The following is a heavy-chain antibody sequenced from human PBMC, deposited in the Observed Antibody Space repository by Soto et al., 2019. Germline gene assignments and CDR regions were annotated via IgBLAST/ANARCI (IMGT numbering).Heavy chain of an antibody. J-gene: IGHJ6*03. CDR3: ARLCCSSTWFCNYMDV. D-gene: IGHD6-13*01. CDR2: IDYNGIT. V-gene: IGHV4-59*01. CDR1: GGSMRNYY. Sequence: QVQLQESGPGLVKPSETLSLTCTVSGGSMRNYYWTWIRQPPGKRPEWIGYIDYNGITNNNPSLKRRVTISVDTSKNQFSLKLRSVTAADSAVYYCARLCCSSTWFCNYMDVWGEGTTVTFS.